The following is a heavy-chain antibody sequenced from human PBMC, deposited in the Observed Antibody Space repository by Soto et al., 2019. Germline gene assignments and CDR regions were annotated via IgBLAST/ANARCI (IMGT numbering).Heavy chain of an antibody. Sequence: PGGSLRLPCAASGFTFSNHSMNWVLKAPGKGLEWVSYISSSSSTIYYADSVKGRFTISRDNAKNSLYLQMNSLRAEDTAVYYCARGRIAAAGRWFDPWGQGTLVTVSS. CDR3: ARGRIAAAGRWFDP. J-gene: IGHJ5*02. V-gene: IGHV3-48*01. D-gene: IGHD6-13*01. CDR1: GFTFSNHS. CDR2: ISSSSSTI.